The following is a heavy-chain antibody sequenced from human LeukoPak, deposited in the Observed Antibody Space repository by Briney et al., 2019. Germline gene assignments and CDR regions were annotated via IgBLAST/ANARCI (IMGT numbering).Heavy chain of an antibody. Sequence: PGRVLRLSCTASGFTFSSYAMNWVRQAPGKGLEWVSAISGSGGSTYYADSVKGRFTISRDNSKNTVYLQMNSLRADDTAVYYYAKQLQKGNVWVKGTTVTVSS. CDR2: ISGSGGST. V-gene: IGHV3-23*01. D-gene: IGHD2-2*01. CDR3: AKQLQKGNV. J-gene: IGHJ6*04. CDR1: GFTFSSYA.